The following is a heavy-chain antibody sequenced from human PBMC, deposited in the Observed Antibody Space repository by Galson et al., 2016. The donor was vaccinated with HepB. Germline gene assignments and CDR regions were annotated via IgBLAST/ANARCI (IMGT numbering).Heavy chain of an antibody. CDR1: GFTFSNYW. J-gene: IGHJ6*02. Sequence: SLRLSCAASGFTFSNYWMHWVRQAPGKGLVWISRINSDGSSTSYADSVKGRFTISRDNAKNTLYLQMNSLGADDTAVYYCTRPFCTNGVCYWAYGMDVWGQGTTVAVSS. CDR3: TRPFCTNGVCYWAYGMDV. D-gene: IGHD2-8*01. CDR2: INSDGSST. V-gene: IGHV3-74*01.